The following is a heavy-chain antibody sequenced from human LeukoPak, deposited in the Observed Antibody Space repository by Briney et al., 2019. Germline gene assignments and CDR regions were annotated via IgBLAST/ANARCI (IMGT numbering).Heavy chain of an antibody. CDR2: ISSSSSYI. CDR1: GFTLSSYS. D-gene: IGHD3-16*01. J-gene: IGHJ4*02. Sequence: GGTLRLSCAASGFTLSSYSMNRGRQAPGQGLEWVSSISSSSSYIYYAESVKGRFTISRDNAKNSLYLQMNGLRAEDTVVYYCAREWGQLGELDYWGQGTLVTVSS. CDR3: AREWGQLGELDY. V-gene: IGHV3-21*01.